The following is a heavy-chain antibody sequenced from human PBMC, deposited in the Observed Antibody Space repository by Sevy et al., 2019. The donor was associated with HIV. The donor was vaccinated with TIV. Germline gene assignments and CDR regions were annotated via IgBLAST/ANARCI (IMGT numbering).Heavy chain of an antibody. V-gene: IGHV1-2*02. CDR2: INPNSGGT. CDR1: GYTFTGYY. J-gene: IGHJ5*02. D-gene: IGHD6-13*01. Sequence: ASVKVSCTASGYTFTGYYMHWVRQAPGQGLEWMGGINPNSGGTNYAQKFQGRVTMTRDTSISTAYMERSRLRSDDTAVYYCARSAAAGSPNWFDPWGQGTLVTVSS. CDR3: ARSAAAGSPNWFDP.